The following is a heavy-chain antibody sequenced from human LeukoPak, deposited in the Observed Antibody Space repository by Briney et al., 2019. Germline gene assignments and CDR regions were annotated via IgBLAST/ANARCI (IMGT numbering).Heavy chain of an antibody. CDR1: GGSISSYY. V-gene: IGHV4-59*08. Sequence: SESLSLTCIVAGGSISSYYWSWIRQPPGKGLEWIGYIYYSGSTNYNPSLKSRVTISVDTSKNQFSLKLSSVTAADTAVYYCARLVGPTNYFDYWGQGTLVTVSS. D-gene: IGHD1-26*01. J-gene: IGHJ4*02. CDR3: ARLVGPTNYFDY. CDR2: IYYSGST.